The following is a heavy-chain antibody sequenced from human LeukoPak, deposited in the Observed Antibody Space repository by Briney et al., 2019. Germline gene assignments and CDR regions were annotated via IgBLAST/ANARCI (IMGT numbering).Heavy chain of an antibody. D-gene: IGHD3-10*01. CDR2: IIPIFGTA. Sequence: WASVKVSCKASGGTFSSYAISWVRQAPGQRLEWMGGIIPIFGTANYAQKFQGRVTMTRDTSISTAYMELSRLRSDDTAVYYCARDSEWFGENTYYYYYMDVWGKGTTVTISS. V-gene: IGHV1-69*05. CDR3: ARDSEWFGENTYYYYYMDV. CDR1: GGTFSSYA. J-gene: IGHJ6*03.